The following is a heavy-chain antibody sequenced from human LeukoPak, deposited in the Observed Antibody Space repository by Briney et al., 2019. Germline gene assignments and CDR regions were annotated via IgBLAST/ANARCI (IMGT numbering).Heavy chain of an antibody. CDR3: ARIAPSIAAAGTSRGGFDY. D-gene: IGHD6-13*01. CDR2: ICTSGST. V-gene: IGHV4-4*07. CDR1: GGSISSYY. J-gene: IGHJ4*02. Sequence: SETLSLTCTVSGGSISSYYWSWIRQPAGKGLEWIGRICTSGSTNYNPSLKSRVTISVDKSKNQFSLKLSSVTAADTAVYYCARIAPSIAAAGTSRGGFDYWGQGTLVTVSS.